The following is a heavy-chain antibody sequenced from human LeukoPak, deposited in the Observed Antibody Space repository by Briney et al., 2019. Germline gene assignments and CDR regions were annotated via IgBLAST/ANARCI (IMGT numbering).Heavy chain of an antibody. V-gene: IGHV4-39*07. J-gene: IGHJ3*02. CDR3: ARDLGRHDGSYHPRAAFDI. CDR1: GGSISSSSYY. CDR2: IYYSGST. D-gene: IGHD1-26*01. Sequence: PSETLSLTCTVSGGSISSSSYYWGWIRQPPGKGLEWIGSIYYSGSTYYNPSLKSRVTISVDTSKNQFSLKLSSVTAADTAVYYCARDLGRHDGSYHPRAAFDIWGQGTMVTVSS.